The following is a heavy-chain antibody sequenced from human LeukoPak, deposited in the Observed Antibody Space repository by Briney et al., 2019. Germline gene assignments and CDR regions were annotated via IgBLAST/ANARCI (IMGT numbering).Heavy chain of an antibody. D-gene: IGHD1-14*01. V-gene: IGHV4-39*01. CDR3: ARGSPRNPGWLARNDAFDI. CDR1: GGSISSSSYY. J-gene: IGHJ3*02. CDR2: IYYSGST. Sequence: SETLSLTCTVSGGSISSSSYYWGWIRQPPGKGLEWIGSIYYSGSTYYNPSLKSRVTISVDTSKNQFSLKLSPVTAADTAVYYCARGSPRNPGWLARNDAFDIWGQGTMVTVSS.